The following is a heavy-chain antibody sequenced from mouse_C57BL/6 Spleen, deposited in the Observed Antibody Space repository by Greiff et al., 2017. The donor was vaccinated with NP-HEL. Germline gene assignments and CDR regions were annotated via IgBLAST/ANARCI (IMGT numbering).Heavy chain of an antibody. Sequence: QVQLKESGAELMKPGASVKLSCKATGYTFTGYWIEWVKQRPGHGLEWIGEILPGSGSTNYNEKFKGKATLTADKSSSTAYMELRSLTSEDSAVYFCARGGYGYWGQGTTLTVSS. D-gene: IGHD1-1*01. CDR1: GYTFTGYW. CDR3: ARGGYGY. CDR2: ILPGSGST. V-gene: IGHV1-9*01. J-gene: IGHJ2*01.